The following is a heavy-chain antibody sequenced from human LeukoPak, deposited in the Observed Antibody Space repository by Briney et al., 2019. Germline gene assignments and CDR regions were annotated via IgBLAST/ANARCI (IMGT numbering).Heavy chain of an antibody. CDR3: ARTTEAHSWRTRYYDYYMDV. V-gene: IGHV4-59*01. D-gene: IGHD6-13*01. Sequence: KPSETLSLTCTVSGGSISSYYWSWIRQPPGKGLEWIGYIYYSGSTNYNPSLKSRVTISVDTSKNQFSLKLSSVTAAYTAVYYCARTTEAHSWRTRYYDYYMDVWGKGTTVTVSS. CDR1: GGSISSYY. CDR2: IYYSGST. J-gene: IGHJ6*03.